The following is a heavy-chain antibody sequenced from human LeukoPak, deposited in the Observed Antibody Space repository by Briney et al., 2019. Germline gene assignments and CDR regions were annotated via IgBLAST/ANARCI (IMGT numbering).Heavy chain of an antibody. CDR2: IYYSGST. CDR3: ARSVWFGELLGHFDY. Sequence: PSETLSLTCTVSGGSISSYYWSWIRQPPGKGLEWIGYIYYSGSTNYNPSLKSRVTISVDTSKNQLSLKLSSVTAADTAVYYCARSVWFGELLGHFDYWGQGTLVTVSS. V-gene: IGHV4-59*01. CDR1: GGSISSYY. D-gene: IGHD3-10*01. J-gene: IGHJ4*02.